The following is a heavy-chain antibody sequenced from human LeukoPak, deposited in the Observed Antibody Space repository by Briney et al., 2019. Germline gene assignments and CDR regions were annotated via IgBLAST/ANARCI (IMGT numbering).Heavy chain of an antibody. D-gene: IGHD3-3*01. CDR2: IYYSGST. V-gene: IGHV4-59*01. CDR3: ARYGNYDFWSGYTTTGWFDP. CDR1: GGSISSYY. J-gene: IGHJ5*02. Sequence: TSETLSLTCTVSGGSISSYYWSWIRQPPGKGLEWIGYIYYSGSTNYNPSLKSRVTISVDTSKNQFSLKLSSVTAADTAVYYCARYGNYDFWSGYTTTGWFDPWGQGTLVTVSS.